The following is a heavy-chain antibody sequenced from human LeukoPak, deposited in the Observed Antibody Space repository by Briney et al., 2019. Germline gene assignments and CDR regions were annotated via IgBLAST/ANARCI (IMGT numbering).Heavy chain of an antibody. V-gene: IGHV4-34*01. D-gene: IGHD2-2*01. CDR1: GGSFSGYY. J-gene: IGHJ3*01. CDR2: INHSGST. Sequence: KASETLSLTCAVYGGSFSGYYWSWIRQPPGKGLEWIGEINHSGSTNYNPSLKSRVTISVDTSKNQFSLKLSSVTAADTAVYYCARVADCSSTSCPDRWGQGTMVTVSS. CDR3: ARVADCSSTSCPDR.